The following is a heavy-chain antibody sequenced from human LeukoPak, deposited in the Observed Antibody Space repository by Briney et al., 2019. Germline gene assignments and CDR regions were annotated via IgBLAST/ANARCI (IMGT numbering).Heavy chain of an antibody. D-gene: IGHD3-22*01. J-gene: IGHJ4*02. Sequence: PGGSLRLSCGASGFTFSSYGMSWVRQAPGKGLEWASAISGSGGSTYYADSVKGRFTISRDNSKNTLYLQMNSLRAEDTAVYYCATGSIYDSSGYYPPRDFDYWGQGTLVTVSS. V-gene: IGHV3-23*01. CDR2: ISGSGGST. CDR3: ATGSIYDSSGYYPPRDFDY. CDR1: GFTFSSYG.